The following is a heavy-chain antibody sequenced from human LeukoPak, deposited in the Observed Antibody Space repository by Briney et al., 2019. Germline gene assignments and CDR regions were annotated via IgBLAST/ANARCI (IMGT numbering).Heavy chain of an antibody. Sequence: ASVKVSCKASGYTFTSYDINWVRQATGQGLEWMGWMNPNSGNTGYAQKFQGRVTITRNTSISTAYMELSSLRSEDTAVYYCARDRGCSSTSCRKNWFDPWGQGALVTVSS. D-gene: IGHD2-2*01. CDR3: ARDRGCSSTSCRKNWFDP. V-gene: IGHV1-8*03. CDR1: GYTFTSYD. CDR2: MNPNSGNT. J-gene: IGHJ5*02.